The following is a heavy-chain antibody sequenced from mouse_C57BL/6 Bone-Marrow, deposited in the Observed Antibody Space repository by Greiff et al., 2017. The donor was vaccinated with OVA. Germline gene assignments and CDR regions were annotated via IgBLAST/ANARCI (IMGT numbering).Heavy chain of an antibody. Sequence: VQLQQPGAELVKPGASVKMSCKASGYTFTGYWITWVKQRPGQGLEWIGDIYPGSGSTNYNEKFKSKATLTVDTSSSTAYMQLSSLTSEDSAVYYCAFITTVVGYYAMDYWGQGTSVTVSS. CDR3: AFITTVVGYYAMDY. V-gene: IGHV1-55*01. CDR2: IYPGSGST. CDR1: GYTFTGYW. D-gene: IGHD1-1*01. J-gene: IGHJ4*01.